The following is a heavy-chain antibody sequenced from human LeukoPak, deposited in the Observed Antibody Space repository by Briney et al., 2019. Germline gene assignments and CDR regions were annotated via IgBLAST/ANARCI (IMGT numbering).Heavy chain of an antibody. D-gene: IGHD2/OR15-2a*01. CDR1: GGTFSSYA. CDR2: IIPIFGTA. Sequence: GASVKVSCKAAGGTFSSYAISWVRQAPGQGLEWMGGIIPIFGTANYAQKFQGKVTITADESTSTAYMEPSSLRSEDTAVYYCARVLSPGAFDIWGQGTMVTVSS. CDR3: ARVLSPGAFDI. J-gene: IGHJ3*02. V-gene: IGHV1-69*13.